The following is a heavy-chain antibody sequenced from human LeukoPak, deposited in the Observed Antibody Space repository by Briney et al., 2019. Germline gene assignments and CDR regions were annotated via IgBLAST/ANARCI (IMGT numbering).Heavy chain of an antibody. CDR2: IYYSGST. CDR3: ARDLVQGIAARRRGYYMDV. CDR1: GGSISSSSYY. V-gene: IGHV4-39*07. J-gene: IGHJ6*03. Sequence: SETLSLTCTVSGGSISSSSYYWGWIRQPPGKGLEWIGSIYYSGSTYYNPSLKSRVTISVDTSKNQFSLKLSSVTAADTAVYYCARDLVQGIAARRRGYYMDVWGKGTTVTVSS. D-gene: IGHD6-6*01.